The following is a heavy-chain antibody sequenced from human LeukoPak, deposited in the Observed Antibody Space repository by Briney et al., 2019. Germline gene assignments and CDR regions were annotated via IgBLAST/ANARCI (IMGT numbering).Heavy chain of an antibody. CDR2: IGTSSSTI. D-gene: IGHD3-9*01. V-gene: IGHV3-48*04. J-gene: IGHJ4*02. CDR3: AREYDILTGYTDY. Sequence: GGSLRLSCAASGFTFSSYSVNWVRQAPGKGLEWISYIGTSSSTIYYADSVKGRFTISRDNAKNSLYLQMNSLRAEDTAVYYCAREYDILTGYTDYWGQGTLVTVSS. CDR1: GFTFSSYS.